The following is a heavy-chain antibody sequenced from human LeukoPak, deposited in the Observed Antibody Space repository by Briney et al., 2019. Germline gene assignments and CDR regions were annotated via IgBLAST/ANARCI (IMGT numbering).Heavy chain of an antibody. D-gene: IGHD5/OR15-5a*01. J-gene: IGHJ4*02. CDR1: GLTFNNCG. CDR3: AKGRPHNSDSVEFDY. V-gene: IGHV3-30*18. CDR2: ISDDGSHK. Sequence: GGSLRLSCTMFGLTFNNCGVHWVRQAPGKGLEWVAGISDDGSHKYYGDSVKGRLTISRDNSRSMVYLQVNSLRAEDTAVYYCAKGRPHNSDSVEFDYWGQGTLVTVSS.